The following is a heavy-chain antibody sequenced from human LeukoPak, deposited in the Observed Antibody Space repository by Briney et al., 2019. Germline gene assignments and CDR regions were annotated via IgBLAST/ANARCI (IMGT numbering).Heavy chain of an antibody. CDR1: VYTFIGYY. CDR2: INPNSGGT. V-gene: IGHV1-2*06. J-gene: IGHJ6*03. Sequence: ASVKVSCKASVYTFIGYYMHWVRQAPGQGLEWMGRINPNSGGTNYAQKFQGRVTMTRDTSISTAYMELSGLRSDDTAVYYCARDRSYYDSSGYYSLYYYYMDVWGKGTTDTVSS. D-gene: IGHD3-22*01. CDR3: ARDRSYYDSSGYYSLYYYYMDV.